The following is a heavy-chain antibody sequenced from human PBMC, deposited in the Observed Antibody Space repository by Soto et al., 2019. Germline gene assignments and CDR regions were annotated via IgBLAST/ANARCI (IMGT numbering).Heavy chain of an antibody. D-gene: IGHD3-10*01. CDR2: IIPIFGTA. V-gene: IGHV1-69*12. CDR3: ARVPVITMVRGDSVNWFDP. Sequence: QVQLVQSGAEVKKPGSSVKVSCKASGGTFSSYAISWVRQAPGQGLEWMGGIIPIFGTANYAQKFQGRVTITADESTSTAYMELSSLRSEDTAVYYCARVPVITMVRGDSVNWFDPWGQGTLVTASS. CDR1: GGTFSSYA. J-gene: IGHJ5*02.